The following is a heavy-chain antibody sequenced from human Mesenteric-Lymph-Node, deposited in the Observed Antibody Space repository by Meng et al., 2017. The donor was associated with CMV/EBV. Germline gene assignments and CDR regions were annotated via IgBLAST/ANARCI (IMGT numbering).Heavy chain of an antibody. Sequence: SETLSLTCTVSGGSISSYYWSWIRQPPGKGLEWIGYVYDSGSTNYSPSLKSRVTISVDTFKNQFSLKLTSVTAADTAVYYCARDGGELYYFDYWGQGTLVTVSS. CDR3: ARDGGELYYFDY. D-gene: IGHD1-26*01. V-gene: IGHV4-59*01. CDR2: VYDSGST. CDR1: GGSISSYY. J-gene: IGHJ4*02.